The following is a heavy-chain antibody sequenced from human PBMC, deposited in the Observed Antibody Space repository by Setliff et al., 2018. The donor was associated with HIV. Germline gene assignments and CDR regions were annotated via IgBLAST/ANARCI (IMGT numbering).Heavy chain of an antibody. CDR3: AREGKTALVTKYFDY. J-gene: IGHJ4*02. V-gene: IGHV4-31*11. Sequence: PSETLSLTCAVSGVSITSATYYWSWIRHSPGKGLEWIGYIDYSGSAFYNPSLKSRLTISRDTSKNQSSLRMKSVTAADTAVYYCAREGKTALVTKYFDYWGQGTLVTVS. CDR1: GVSITSATYY. CDR2: IDYSGSA. D-gene: IGHD5-18*01.